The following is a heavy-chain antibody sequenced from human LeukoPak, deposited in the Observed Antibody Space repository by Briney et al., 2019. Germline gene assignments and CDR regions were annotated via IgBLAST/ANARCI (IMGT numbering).Heavy chain of an antibody. J-gene: IGHJ4*02. V-gene: IGHV3-7*01. CDR3: ARVYWSGYSSGLDY. Sequence: SGGSLRLSCAASGFTFSSYWMSWVRQAPGKGLEWVANIKQDGSEKLYLDSVRGRFTISRDNAKNSLYLQMNSLRAEDTAVYYCARVYWSGYSSGLDYWGQGTLVTVSS. CDR1: GFTFSSYW. CDR2: IKQDGSEK. D-gene: IGHD3-3*01.